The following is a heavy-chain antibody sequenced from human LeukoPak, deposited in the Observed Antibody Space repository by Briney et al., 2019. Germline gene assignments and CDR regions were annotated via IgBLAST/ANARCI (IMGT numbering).Heavy chain of an antibody. Sequence: SETLSLTCTVSGGSISSSSYYWGWIRQPPGKGLEWIGSIYYSGSTYYNPSLKSRVTISVDTSKNQFSLKLSSVTAADTAVYYCARGRGHRGVIRYWGQGTLVTVSS. CDR1: GGSISSSSYY. J-gene: IGHJ4*02. CDR3: ARGRGHRGVIRY. D-gene: IGHD3-10*01. V-gene: IGHV4-39*07. CDR2: IYYSGST.